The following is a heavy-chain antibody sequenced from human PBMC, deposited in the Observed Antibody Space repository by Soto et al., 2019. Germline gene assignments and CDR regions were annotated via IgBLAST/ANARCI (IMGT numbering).Heavy chain of an antibody. CDR3: ARVSRGYYDY. V-gene: IGHV4-34*01. D-gene: IGHD2-15*01. CDR1: GGSFSNYF. Sequence: QVLLQQWGAGLLKPSETLSLTCAVYGGSFSNYFWTWIRQPPGKGLEWIGEINHRGSTKYNPSLERRVTISVDTSKKQFSLKLSSVTAAATAVYFCARVSRGYYDYWGQGTLVTVSS. J-gene: IGHJ4*02. CDR2: INHRGST.